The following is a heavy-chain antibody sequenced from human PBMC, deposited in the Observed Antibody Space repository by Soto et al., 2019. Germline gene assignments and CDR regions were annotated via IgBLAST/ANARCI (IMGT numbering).Heavy chain of an antibody. Sequence: SVNGSCKASGGTFSSYASSWVRQAPGQGLEWMGGIIPIFGTANYAQKFQGRVTITADESTSTAYMELSSLRSEDTAVYYCARDLRVRGVDNNWFDPWGQGTLVTVSS. CDR1: GGTFSSYA. V-gene: IGHV1-69*01. CDR2: IIPIFGTA. CDR3: ARDLRVRGVDNNWFDP. J-gene: IGHJ5*02. D-gene: IGHD3-10*01.